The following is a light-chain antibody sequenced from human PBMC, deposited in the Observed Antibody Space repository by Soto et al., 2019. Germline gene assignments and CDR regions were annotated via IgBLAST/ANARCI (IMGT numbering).Light chain of an antibody. CDR3: QQYNSYSWT. Sequence: DIQMTQSPSTLSAPVGDGVTITCRASQSISSWLAWYQQKPGKAPKLLIYDASSLESGVPSRFSGSGSGTEFTLTISSLQPDDFATYYCQQYNSYSWTFGQGTKVDIK. CDR2: DAS. CDR1: QSISSW. J-gene: IGKJ1*01. V-gene: IGKV1-5*01.